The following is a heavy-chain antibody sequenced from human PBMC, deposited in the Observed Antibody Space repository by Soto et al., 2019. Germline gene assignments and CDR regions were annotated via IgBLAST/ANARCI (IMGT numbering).Heavy chain of an antibody. CDR2: ISSSSSYI. Sequence: AGGSLRLSCAASGFTFSSYSMNWVRQAPGKGLEWVSSISSSSSYIYYADSVKGRFTISRDNAKNSLYLQMNSLRAEDTAVYYCARDPKNYGDYPPGDYRGQGTLVTVS. J-gene: IGHJ4*02. V-gene: IGHV3-21*01. D-gene: IGHD4-17*01. CDR3: ARDPKNYGDYPPGDY. CDR1: GFTFSSYS.